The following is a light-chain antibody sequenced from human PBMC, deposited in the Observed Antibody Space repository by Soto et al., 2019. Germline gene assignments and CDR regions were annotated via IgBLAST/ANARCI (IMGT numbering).Light chain of an antibody. Sequence: DVQMTQPPASLSASVGDRVTITCRASQSISDFLNWYQQKPGKAPKLVIYAASTLQSGVPSRFSGSGSGTDFTLTISGRDPEDFATYYCQQTYSTPPTFGQGTKVDIK. V-gene: IGKV1-39*01. J-gene: IGKJ1*01. CDR1: QSISDF. CDR2: AAS. CDR3: QQTYSTPPT.